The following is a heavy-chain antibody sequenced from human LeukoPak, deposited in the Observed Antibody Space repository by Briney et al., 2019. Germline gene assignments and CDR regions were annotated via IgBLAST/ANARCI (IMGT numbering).Heavy chain of an antibody. CDR3: ATKRGGSPEDY. CDR1: GYTFSNYG. CDR2: SSAFSANT. J-gene: IGHJ4*02. V-gene: IGHV1-18*01. Sequence: ASVKVSCKASGYTFSNYGISWVRQAPGQGLEWMGWSSAFSANTNYAQKFQGRVTMTTDTSTSTVYMELRSLTSDDTAVYYCATKRGGSPEDYWGQGTQVTVSS. D-gene: IGHD3-16*01.